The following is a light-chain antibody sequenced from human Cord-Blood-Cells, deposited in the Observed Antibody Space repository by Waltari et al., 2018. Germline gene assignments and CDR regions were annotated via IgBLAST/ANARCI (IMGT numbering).Light chain of an antibody. CDR3: QAWDSSNYV. Sequence: SYELTQPPSVSLSPGQTASITRSRDKLGAYYACWYQQKHGQSPVLVIYQESQRPSGSPERFSGSNSGNTATLTISGTQAMDEADYYCQAWDSSNYVFETGTKVTVL. J-gene: IGLJ1*01. V-gene: IGLV3-1*01. CDR2: QES. CDR1: KLGAYY.